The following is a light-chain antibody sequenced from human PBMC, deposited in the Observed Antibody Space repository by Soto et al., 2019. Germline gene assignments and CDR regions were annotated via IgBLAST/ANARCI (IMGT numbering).Light chain of an antibody. Sequence: QSALTQPPSASGSPGQSVTISCTGTSSDVGGYNYVSWYQQYPGRAPQLMIYEVTKRPSGVPDRFSGSKSGNTASLTVSGLQVEDEADYYCSSYAASNNFYFVFGGGTQLT. V-gene: IGLV2-8*01. CDR2: EVT. CDR3: SSYAASNNFYFV. J-gene: IGLJ3*02. CDR1: SSDVGGYNY.